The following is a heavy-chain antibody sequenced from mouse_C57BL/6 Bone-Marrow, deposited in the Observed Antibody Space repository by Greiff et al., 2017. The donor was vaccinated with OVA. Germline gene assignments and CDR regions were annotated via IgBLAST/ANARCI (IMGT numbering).Heavy chain of an antibody. CDR1: GYTFTSYW. CDR2: IDPSDSYT. Sequence: QVQLQQSGAELVMPGASVKLSCKASGYTFTSYWMHWVKQRPGQGLEWIGEIDPSDSYTNYNQKFKGKSTLTVDKSSSTAYMQLSSLTSEDSAVYYCARWGGLRRGFAYWGQGTLVTVSA. J-gene: IGHJ3*01. CDR3: ARWGGLRRGFAY. V-gene: IGHV1-69*01. D-gene: IGHD2-4*01.